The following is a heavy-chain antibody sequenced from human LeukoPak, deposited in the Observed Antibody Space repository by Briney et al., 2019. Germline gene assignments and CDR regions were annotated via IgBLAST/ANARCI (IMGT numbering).Heavy chain of an antibody. J-gene: IGHJ3*02. Sequence: PGGSLRLSCAASGFTFSGSAMHWVRQASGKGLEWVGRIRSKANSYATAYAASVKGRFTISRDDSKNTASLQINSLKTEDTAVYYCTVGGYRYGLDAFDIWGQGTMVTVSS. V-gene: IGHV3-73*01. CDR2: IRSKANSYAT. CDR1: GFTFSGSA. D-gene: IGHD5-18*01. CDR3: TVGGYRYGLDAFDI.